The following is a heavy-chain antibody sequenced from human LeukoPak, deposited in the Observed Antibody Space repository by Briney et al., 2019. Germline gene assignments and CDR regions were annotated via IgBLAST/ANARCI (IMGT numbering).Heavy chain of an antibody. CDR1: GFTVSSNY. V-gene: IGHV3-23*01. Sequence: GGSLRLSCAASGFTVSSNYMSWVRQTPGKGLEWVTAISGSGGSTYYADSVKGRLAISRDNSKNTLYLQMNSLRAEDTAVYYCARSSGWFGDAFDIWGQGTMVTISS. D-gene: IGHD6-19*01. CDR2: ISGSGGST. J-gene: IGHJ3*02. CDR3: ARSSGWFGDAFDI.